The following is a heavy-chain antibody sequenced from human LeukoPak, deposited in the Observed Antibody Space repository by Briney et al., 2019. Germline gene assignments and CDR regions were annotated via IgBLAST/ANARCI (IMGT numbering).Heavy chain of an antibody. Sequence: GGSLSLSCAASGFTFSTFAMSWVRQAPGKGLEWVSVIYSGGSTYYSDSVKCRFTISRHNSKNTQYLQMNSLRAEDTAVYYCARDHYYDRSGSLTEYYGMDVWGQGTTVTVSS. V-gene: IGHV3-53*04. CDR1: GFTFSTFA. J-gene: IGHJ6*02. CDR2: IYSGGST. CDR3: ARDHYYDRSGSLTEYYGMDV. D-gene: IGHD3-22*01.